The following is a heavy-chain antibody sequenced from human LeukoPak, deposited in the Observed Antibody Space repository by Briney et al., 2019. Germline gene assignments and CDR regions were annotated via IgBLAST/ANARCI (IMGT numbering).Heavy chain of an antibody. V-gene: IGHV4-30-2*01. CDR1: GGSISSGGYS. D-gene: IGHD3-22*01. CDR3: TRVYDSSGFFWFDP. J-gene: IGHJ5*02. Sequence: SETLSLTCAVSGGSISSGGYSWRWIRQPPGKGLEWIGYIYHSGSTYYNPSLKSRVTISVDRSKNQFSLKLSSVTAADTAVYYCTRVYDSSGFFWFDPWGQGTLVTVSS. CDR2: IYHSGST.